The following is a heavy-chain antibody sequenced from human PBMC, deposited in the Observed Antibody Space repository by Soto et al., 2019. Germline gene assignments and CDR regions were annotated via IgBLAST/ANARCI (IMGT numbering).Heavy chain of an antibody. CDR3: ARSGPMEVRGPQLTADAFDI. V-gene: IGHV1-2*04. Sequence: QVQLVQSGAEVKKPGASVKVSCKASGYTFTGYYMHWVRQAPGQGLEWMGWINPNSGGTNYAQKFQGWVTMTRDTSISTAYKELSRLRSDDTAVYYCARSGPMEVRGPQLTADAFDIWGQGTMVTVSS. D-gene: IGHD3-10*01. CDR1: GYTFTGYY. J-gene: IGHJ3*02. CDR2: INPNSGGT.